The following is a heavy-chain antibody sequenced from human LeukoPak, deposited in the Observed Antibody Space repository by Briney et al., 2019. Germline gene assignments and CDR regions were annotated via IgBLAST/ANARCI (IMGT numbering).Heavy chain of an antibody. V-gene: IGHV3-30*04. CDR3: ARDSYSSSWYFLPYYYYMDV. CDR2: ISYDGSNK. Sequence: PGGSLRLSCAASGFTFNSYALHWVRQAPGQGLEWLAVISYDGSNKYYADSVKGRFTISRDNSKNTLYLQMNSLRAEDMAVYYCARDSYSSSWYFLPYYYYMDVWGKGTTVTVSS. CDR1: GFTFNSYA. D-gene: IGHD6-13*01. J-gene: IGHJ6*03.